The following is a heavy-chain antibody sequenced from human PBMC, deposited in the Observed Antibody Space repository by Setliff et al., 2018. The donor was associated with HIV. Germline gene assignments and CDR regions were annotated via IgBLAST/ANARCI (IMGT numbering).Heavy chain of an antibody. D-gene: IGHD2-2*02. J-gene: IGHJ6*02. CDR2: ITGDNDNT. Sequence: ASVKVSCKASGYTFNNYAMHWVRQAPGQRLEWLGWITGDNDNTKYSEKFKGRVTTTRDSSASTAYMELSSLTSEDTAVYYCATERYQLRYNSYYYYYGMDVWGQGTTVTVSS. V-gene: IGHV1-3*01. CDR3: ATERYQLRYNSYYYYYGMDV. CDR1: GYTFNNYA.